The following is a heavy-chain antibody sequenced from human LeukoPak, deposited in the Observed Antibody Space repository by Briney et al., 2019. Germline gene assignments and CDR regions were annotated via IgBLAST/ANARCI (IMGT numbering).Heavy chain of an antibody. CDR2: IIPIFGTA. D-gene: IGHD3-3*01. CDR3: ATDRGITIFGVPEGL. Sequence: SVTVSCKASGGTFSSYAISWVRQAPGQGLEWMGGIIPIFGTANYAQKFQGRVTITADESTSTAYMELSSLRSEDTAVYYCATDRGITIFGVPEGLWGQGTLVTVSS. J-gene: IGHJ4*02. V-gene: IGHV1-69*13. CDR1: GGTFSSYA.